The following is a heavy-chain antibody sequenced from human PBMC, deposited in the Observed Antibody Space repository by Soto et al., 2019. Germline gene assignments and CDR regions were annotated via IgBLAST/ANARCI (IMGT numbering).Heavy chain of an antibody. CDR3: ARNRALEWLLYAYYFDY. J-gene: IGHJ4*02. CDR2: ISAYNGNT. CDR1: GYTFTSYG. V-gene: IGHV1-18*04. D-gene: IGHD3-3*01. Sequence: ASVKVSCKASGYTFTSYGISWVRQAPGQGLEWMGWISAYNGNTNYAQKLQGRVTMTTDTSTSTAYMELRSLRSDDTAVYYCARNRALEWLLYAYYFDYWGQGTLVTAPQ.